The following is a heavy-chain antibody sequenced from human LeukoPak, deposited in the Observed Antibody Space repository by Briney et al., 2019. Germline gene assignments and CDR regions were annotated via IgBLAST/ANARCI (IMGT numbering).Heavy chain of an antibody. CDR2: INHSGGT. Sequence: SETLSLTCAVYGGSFSGYYWSWIRQPPGKGLEWIGEINHSGGTNYNPSLKSRVTISVDTSKNQFSLKLSSVTAADTAVYYCARHRSYYYGSGRAGGRTEIGYWGQGTLVTVSS. D-gene: IGHD3-10*01. V-gene: IGHV4-34*01. J-gene: IGHJ4*02. CDR3: ARHRSYYYGSGRAGGRTEIGY. CDR1: GGSFSGYY.